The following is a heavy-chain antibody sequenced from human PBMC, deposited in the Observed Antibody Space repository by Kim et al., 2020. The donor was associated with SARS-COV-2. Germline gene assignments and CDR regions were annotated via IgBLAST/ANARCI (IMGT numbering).Heavy chain of an antibody. CDR2: IKSKTDGGTT. J-gene: IGHJ5*02. D-gene: IGHD3-10*01. V-gene: IGHV3-15*01. CDR1: GFTFSNAW. CDR3: TTDAVWFGELLEWFDP. Sequence: GGSLRLSCAASGFTFSNAWMSWVRQAPGKGLEWVGGIKSKTDGGTTDYAAPVKGRFTISRDDSKNTLYLQMNSLKTEDTAVYYCTTDAVWFGELLEWFDPWGQGTLVTVSS.